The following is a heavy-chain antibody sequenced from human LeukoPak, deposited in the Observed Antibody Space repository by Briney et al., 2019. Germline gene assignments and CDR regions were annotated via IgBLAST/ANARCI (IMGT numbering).Heavy chain of an antibody. J-gene: IGHJ4*02. Sequence: GASVKVSCKASGYTFTGYYMHWVRQAHGQGLEWMGWINPNSGGTNYAQKFQGRVTMTRDTSISTAYMELSRLRSDDTAVYYCARDLSGCSGGSCYFDYWGQGTLVTVSS. V-gene: IGHV1-2*02. CDR3: ARDLSGCSGGSCYFDY. CDR2: INPNSGGT. D-gene: IGHD2-15*01. CDR1: GYTFTGYY.